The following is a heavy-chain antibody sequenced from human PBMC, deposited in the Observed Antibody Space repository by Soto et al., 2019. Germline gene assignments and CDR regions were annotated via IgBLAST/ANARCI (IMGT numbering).Heavy chain of an antibody. D-gene: IGHD3-3*01. CDR2: IYYSGST. Sequence: PSETLSLTCTVFGGSISNGGYYWSWIRQHPGKGLEWIGYIYYSGSTHYNPSLKSRVTISVHTSKNQFSLNLSSVTAADTAVYYCARAPRNSGQKILRFLEWPFDHGGQGTLVTVSS. J-gene: IGHJ4*02. V-gene: IGHV4-31*03. CDR3: ARAPRNSGQKILRFLEWPFDH. CDR1: GGSISNGGYY.